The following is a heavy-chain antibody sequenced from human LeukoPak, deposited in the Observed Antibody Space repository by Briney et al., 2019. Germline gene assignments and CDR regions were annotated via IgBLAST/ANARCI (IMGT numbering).Heavy chain of an antibody. V-gene: IGHV4-59*08. D-gene: IGHD1-26*01. CDR3: ARHLSGSEYYFDY. CDR2: IYYSGST. CDR1: GGSISSYY. Sequence: SETLSLTCTVPGGSISSYYWSWIRQPPGKGLEWIGYIYYSGSTNYNPSLKSRVTISVDTSKNQFSLKLSSVTAADTAVYYCARHLSGSEYYFDYWGRGTLVTVSS. J-gene: IGHJ4*02.